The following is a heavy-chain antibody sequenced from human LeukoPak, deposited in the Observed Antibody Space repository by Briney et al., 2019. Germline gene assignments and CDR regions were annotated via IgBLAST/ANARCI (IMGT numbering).Heavy chain of an antibody. CDR3: ARLDSWEAFDL. CDR1: QFTFSSYA. D-gene: IGHD1-26*01. J-gene: IGHJ3*01. V-gene: IGHV3-30*04. Sequence: PGGSLRLSCAASQFTFSSYAMHWVRQAPGKGLEWLAVISYDGTNKYYADFVKGRFTISRDVSKTTLYLQMNSLRPDDTAVYYCARLDSWEAFDLWGQGTVVTVSS. CDR2: ISYDGTNK.